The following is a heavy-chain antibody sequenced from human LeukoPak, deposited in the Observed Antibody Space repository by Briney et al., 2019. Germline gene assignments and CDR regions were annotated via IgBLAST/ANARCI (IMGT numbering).Heavy chain of an antibody. CDR2: ISSSSSYI. D-gene: IGHD6-19*01. J-gene: IGHJ5*02. CDR1: GFAFSAFY. CDR3: ARDRRYSSGWYP. Sequence: PGGSLRLSCAASGFAFSAFYMTWIRQAPGKGLEWVSSISSSSSYIYYADSVKGRFTISRDNAKNSLYLQMNSLRAEDTAVYYCARDRRYSSGWYPWGQGTLVTVSS. V-gene: IGHV3-21*01.